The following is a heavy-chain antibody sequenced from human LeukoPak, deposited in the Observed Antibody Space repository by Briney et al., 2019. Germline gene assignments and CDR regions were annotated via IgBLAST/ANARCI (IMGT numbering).Heavy chain of an antibody. D-gene: IGHD6-19*01. J-gene: IGHJ4*02. V-gene: IGHV3-11*01. CDR2: ISDSGSDE. CDR3: APPPGVAVAGFSDC. CDR1: GFTFSAYY. Sequence: PGGSLRLSCAASGFTFSAYYMSWIRQAPGKGLEWISYISDSGSDEYYADSVKGRFTISRDNAKNSLSLQMNSLTADDTAVYYCAPPPGVAVAGFSDCWGQGTLVIVSS.